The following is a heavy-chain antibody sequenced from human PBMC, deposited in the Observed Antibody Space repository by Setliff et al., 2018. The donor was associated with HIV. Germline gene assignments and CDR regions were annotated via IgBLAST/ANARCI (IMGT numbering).Heavy chain of an antibody. CDR1: GDSISSGSYF. J-gene: IGHJ4*02. D-gene: IGHD6-19*01. V-gene: IGHV4-39*01. CDR2: IDCGSI. Sequence: SETLSLTCSVSGDSISSGSYFWGWIRQTPGKGLEWIGNIDCGSIYYNASVQSRLTISIDMSKNHLFLHLKSVAAADTAVYYCACRGPDSAWSFDKWGPGILVTVSS. CDR3: ACRGPDSAWSFDK.